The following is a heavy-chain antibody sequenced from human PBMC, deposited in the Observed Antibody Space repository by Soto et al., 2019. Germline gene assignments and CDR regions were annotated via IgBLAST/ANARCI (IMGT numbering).Heavy chain of an antibody. Sequence: ASVKVSCKASGYTFTSYDINWVRQATGQGLEWMGWMNPNSGNTGYAQKFQGRVTMTRNTSISTAYMELSSLRSEDTAVYYCARTPRDYYDLWSGYYHFDYWGQGTLVTVSS. D-gene: IGHD3-3*01. V-gene: IGHV1-8*01. CDR3: ARTPRDYYDLWSGYYHFDY. CDR1: GYTFTSYD. J-gene: IGHJ4*02. CDR2: MNPNSGNT.